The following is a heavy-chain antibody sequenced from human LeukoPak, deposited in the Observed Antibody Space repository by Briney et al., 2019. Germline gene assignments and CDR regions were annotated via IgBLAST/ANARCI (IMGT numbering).Heavy chain of an antibody. CDR3: ARGPEGITIFGVVTTHGNFDY. CDR2: INHSGST. V-gene: IGHV4-34*01. D-gene: IGHD3-3*01. CDR1: GGSFSGYY. Sequence: SETLSLTCAVYGGSFSGYYWSWIRQPPGKGLEWIGEINHSGSTNYNPSPKSRVTISVDTSKNQFSLKLSSVTAADTAVYYCARGPEGITIFGVVTTHGNFDYWGQGTLVTVSS. J-gene: IGHJ4*02.